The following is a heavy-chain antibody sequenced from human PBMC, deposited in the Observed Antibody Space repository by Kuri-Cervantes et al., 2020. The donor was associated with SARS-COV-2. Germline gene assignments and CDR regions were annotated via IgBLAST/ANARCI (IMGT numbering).Heavy chain of an antibody. J-gene: IGHJ6*02. V-gene: IGHV4-39*01. Sequence: SETLSLTCTVSGGSISSSSYYWGWIRQPPGKGLEWIGSIYYSGSTYYNPSLKSRVTISVDTSKNQFSLKLSSVTAADTAVYYCARQLSSGWYPYYYGMDVWGQGTTVTVSS. CDR2: IYYSGST. D-gene: IGHD6-19*01. CDR3: ARQLSSGWYPYYYGMDV. CDR1: GGSISSSSYY.